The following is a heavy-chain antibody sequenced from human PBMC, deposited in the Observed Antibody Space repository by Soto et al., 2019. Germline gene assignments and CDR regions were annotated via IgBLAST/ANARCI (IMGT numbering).Heavy chain of an antibody. CDR1: GGSISSYF. V-gene: IGHV4-59*03. CDR3: VSSRTAVFGDALDI. J-gene: IGHJ3*02. D-gene: IGHD3-3*01. Sequence: SETLSLTCSASGGSISSYFKNWIRQAPGKGLEWIGCIYDSGDANYNPSLKSRVTISLDTSKNQFSLKLSSVTAADTAVYYCVSSRTAVFGDALDIWALGTMVTVSS. CDR2: IYDSGDA.